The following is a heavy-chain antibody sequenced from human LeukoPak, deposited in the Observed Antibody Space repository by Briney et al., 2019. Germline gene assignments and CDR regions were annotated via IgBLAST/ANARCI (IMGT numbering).Heavy chain of an antibody. V-gene: IGHV3-73*01. CDR2: IRSKANSYAT. CDR3: TSAGDIVVVPAARREYYYYGMDV. D-gene: IGHD2-2*01. Sequence: GSLRLSCAASGFTFSGSAMHWVRQASGKGLEWVGRIRSKANSYATAYAASVKGRFTISRDDSKNTAYLQMNSLKTEDTAVYYCTSAGDIVVVPAARREYYYYGMDVWGQGTTVTVSS. J-gene: IGHJ6*02. CDR1: GFTFSGSA.